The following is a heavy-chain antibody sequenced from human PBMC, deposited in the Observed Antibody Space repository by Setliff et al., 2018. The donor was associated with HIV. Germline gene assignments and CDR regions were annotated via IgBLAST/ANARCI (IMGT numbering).Heavy chain of an antibody. Sequence: GASVKVSCKVSGYTLTELSMHWVRQAPGKGLEWMGGFDPEDGETIYADSVKGRFTISRDNAKNTLYLQMNSLRAEDTGVYYCARLWSYDYVWGSYRPVDYWGRGTLVTVSS. CDR2: FDPEDGET. V-gene: IGHV1-24*01. CDR3: ARLWSYDYVWGSYRPVDY. D-gene: IGHD3-16*02. J-gene: IGHJ4*02. CDR1: GYTLTELS.